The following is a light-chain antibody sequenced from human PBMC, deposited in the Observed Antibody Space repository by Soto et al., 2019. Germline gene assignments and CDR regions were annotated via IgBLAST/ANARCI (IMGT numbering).Light chain of an antibody. V-gene: IGLV1-40*01. CDR3: NSHTASTTRI. CDR2: GNR. CDR1: SSNIGAGYD. J-gene: IGLJ1*01. Sequence: QSVLTQPPSVSGAPGQRVTISCTGNSSNIGAGYDVHWYQQLPGTVPKLLIYGNRNRPSGVPDRFSGSKSGTSASLAITGLQVEDEADYYCNSHTASTTRIFGTGTKVTVL.